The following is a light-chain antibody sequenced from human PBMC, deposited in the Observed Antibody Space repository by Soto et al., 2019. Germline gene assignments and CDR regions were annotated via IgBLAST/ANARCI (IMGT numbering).Light chain of an antibody. CDR1: QSINTY. V-gene: IGKV1-39*01. J-gene: IGKJ3*01. CDR2: AAS. CDR3: QQSYSTLFS. Sequence: DIQMTQSPSSLSASVGDRVTITCRASQSINTYLNWYQQKPGKAPKLLIYAASNLQSGVPSRFSGGGSGTEFTLTISSLQPVDFANYFCQQSYSTLFSFGRGTKVYV.